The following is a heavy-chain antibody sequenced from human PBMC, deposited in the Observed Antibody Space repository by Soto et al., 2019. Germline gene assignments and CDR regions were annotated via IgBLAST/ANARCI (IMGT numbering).Heavy chain of an antibody. Sequence: LRLSCAASGFTFSSYSMSWVRQAPGKGLEWVSSISSSSGYIYYADSLKGRLTISRDNAKKSVYLQVNSLRAEDTAVYYCARGAVAGAGIPTYYFDYWGHGTLVTVSS. CDR3: ARGAVAGAGIPTYYFDY. D-gene: IGHD6-13*01. V-gene: IGHV3-21*01. CDR2: ISSSSGYI. CDR1: GFTFSSYS. J-gene: IGHJ4*01.